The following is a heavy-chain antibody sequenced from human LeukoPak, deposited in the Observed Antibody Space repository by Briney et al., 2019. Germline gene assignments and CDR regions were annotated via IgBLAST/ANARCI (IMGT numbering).Heavy chain of an antibody. CDR3: ARLGGPFDF. CDR2: IKQDGSEE. Sequence: GGSLRLTCVASGFTFSRFWMNWVRQTPGKGLEWVANIKQDGSEEHYVDSVKGRFTISRDNAMNSLYLQMNSLSAEDTAVYYCARLGGPFDFWGQGILVTVSS. CDR1: GFTFSRFW. D-gene: IGHD4-23*01. V-gene: IGHV3-7*03. J-gene: IGHJ4*02.